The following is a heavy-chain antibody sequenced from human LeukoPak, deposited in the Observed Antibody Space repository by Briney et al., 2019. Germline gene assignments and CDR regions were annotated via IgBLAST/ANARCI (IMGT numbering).Heavy chain of an antibody. CDR2: ISGSGGST. D-gene: IGHD1/OR15-1a*01. V-gene: IGHV3-23*01. CDR3: ARDSGTSEWYFDL. J-gene: IGHJ2*01. Sequence: GGSLRLSCAASGFTFSSYAMSWVRQAPGKGLEWVSAISGSGGSTYYADSVKGRFTISRDNSKNSLYLQMNSLRAEDTAVYYCARDSGTSEWYFDLWGRGTLLTVSS. CDR1: GFTFSSYA.